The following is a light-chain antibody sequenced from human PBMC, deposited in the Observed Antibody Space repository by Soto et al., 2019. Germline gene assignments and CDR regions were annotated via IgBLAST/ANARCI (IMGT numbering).Light chain of an antibody. Sequence: DIVMTQSPLSLSVTPGEAASISCRCSQSLLHRNGNNYLDWYLQKPWQSPQLLISLASHRASGVPDRFIGSGSGTDVRLHIIRVEAEDVGVYYCMQALQTSFTFGPGTKVDL. CDR2: LAS. J-gene: IGKJ3*01. CDR1: QSLLHRNGNNY. CDR3: MQALQTSFT. V-gene: IGKV2-28*01.